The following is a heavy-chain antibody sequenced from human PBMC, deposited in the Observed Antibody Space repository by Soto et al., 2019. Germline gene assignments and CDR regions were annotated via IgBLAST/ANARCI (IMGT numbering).Heavy chain of an antibody. V-gene: IGHV1-46*03. CDR1: GYTFTNYY. CDR3: ARPYVYTVLAY. CDR2: INPSSGST. J-gene: IGHJ4*02. D-gene: IGHD5-12*01. Sequence: GASVKVSCKASGYTFTNYYIHWVRQAPGQGLEWMGIINPSSGSTSYAQKFQGRVTMIRDTSTSTVYMELSSLRSEDTAVYYCARPYVYTVLAYWGKGTSVPVS.